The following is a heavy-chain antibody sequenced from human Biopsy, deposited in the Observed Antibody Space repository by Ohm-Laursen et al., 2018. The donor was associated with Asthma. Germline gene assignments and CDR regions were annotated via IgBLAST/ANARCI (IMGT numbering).Heavy chain of an antibody. CDR2: IYSGGTS. CDR3: ARGDSSGWSHYYFDY. V-gene: IGHV3-53*01. D-gene: IGHD6-19*01. CDR1: WFTVSRDH. J-gene: IGHJ4*02. Sequence: LRLSCTASWFTVSRDHMFWVRQAPGKGLEWVSVIYSGGTSDTADSVRGRFTISRDFYKNTLYLQMDSLRAEDTAVYYCARGDSSGWSHYYFDYWGQGTLVTVSS.